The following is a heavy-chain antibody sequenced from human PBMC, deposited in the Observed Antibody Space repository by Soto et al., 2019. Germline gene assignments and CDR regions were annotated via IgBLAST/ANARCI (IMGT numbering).Heavy chain of an antibody. D-gene: IGHD3-22*01. CDR2: ISGYNGNT. V-gene: IGHV1-18*04. CDR3: ARDREYYYDSSGNYYYHYGMDV. CDR1: GYTFTKYG. J-gene: IGHJ6*02. Sequence: QVQLVESGAEVKKPGASVKVSCKASGYTFTKYGISWVRQAPGQGLEWMGWISGYNGNTKYAQKFQGRVTMTTDTPTNTAYMDLRSLRSDDTAVYYCARDREYYYDSSGNYYYHYGMDVWGQGTTVTVS.